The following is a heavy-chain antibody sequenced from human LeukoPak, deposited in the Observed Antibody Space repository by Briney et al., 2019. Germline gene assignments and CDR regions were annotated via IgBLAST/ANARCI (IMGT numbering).Heavy chain of an antibody. D-gene: IGHD3-22*01. V-gene: IGHV3-30*18. CDR2: ISYDGSIK. CDR1: GFSFRNSW. J-gene: IGHJ4*02. CDR3: AKVPRARPYYYDSSDY. Sequence: QPGGSLRLSCAASGFSFRNSWMSWVRQAPGKGLEWVAVISYDGSIKYYADSVKGRFTISRDNSKNTLYVQMNSLRAEDTAVYYCAKVPRARPYYYDSSDYWGQGTLVTVSS.